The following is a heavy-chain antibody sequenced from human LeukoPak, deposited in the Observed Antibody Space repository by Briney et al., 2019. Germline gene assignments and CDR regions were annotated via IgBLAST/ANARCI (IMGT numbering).Heavy chain of an antibody. Sequence: GGSLRLSCAASGFTFSSYSMNWVRQAPGKGLEWVSSISSSSSYIYYADSAKGRFTISRDNAKNSLYLQMNSLRVEDTAVYYCAREPAAAGKNWFDPWGQGTLVTVSS. V-gene: IGHV3-21*01. CDR3: AREPAAAGKNWFDP. CDR1: GFTFSSYS. CDR2: ISSSSSYI. J-gene: IGHJ5*02. D-gene: IGHD6-25*01.